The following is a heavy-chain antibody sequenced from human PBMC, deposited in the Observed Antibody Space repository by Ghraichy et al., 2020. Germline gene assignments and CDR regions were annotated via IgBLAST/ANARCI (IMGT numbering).Heavy chain of an antibody. CDR3: ARVTYYYDSSGDQYYYYYGMDV. J-gene: IGHJ6*02. CDR2: INSDGSST. D-gene: IGHD3-22*01. V-gene: IGHV3-74*01. Sequence: GGSLRLSCAASGFTFSSYWMHWVRQAPGKGLVWVSRINSDGSSTSYADSVKGRFTISRDNAKNTLYLQMNSLRAEDTAVYYCARVTYYYDSSGDQYYYYYGMDVWGQGTTVTVSS. CDR1: GFTFSSYW.